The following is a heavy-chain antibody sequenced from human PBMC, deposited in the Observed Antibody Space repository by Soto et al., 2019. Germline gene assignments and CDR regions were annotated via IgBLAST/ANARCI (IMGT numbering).Heavy chain of an antibody. V-gene: IGHV3-53*01. Sequence: EVQLVESGGGLIQPGGSLRLSCAVSGFTVSNNYMSWVRQAPGKGLEGVSVIYSGGYTAYGDSVKGRFTISRDNSKNTLFRKMKSRGADAGGFFYGARRGGGGGYWGQGTLVTVSS. CDR2: IYSGGYT. J-gene: IGHJ4*02. CDR1: GFTVSNNY. CDR3: ARRGGGGGY. D-gene: IGHD3-10*01.